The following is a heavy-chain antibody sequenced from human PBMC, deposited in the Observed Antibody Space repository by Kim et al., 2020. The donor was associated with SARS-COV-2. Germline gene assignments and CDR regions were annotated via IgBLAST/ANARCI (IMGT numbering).Heavy chain of an antibody. CDR1: GYTFTSYG. V-gene: IGHV1-18*04. J-gene: IGHJ6*02. D-gene: IGHD3-9*01. Sequence: ASVKVSCKASGYTFTSYGISWVRQAPGQGLEWMGWISAYNGNTNYAQKLQGRVTMTTDTSTSTAYMELRSLRSDDTAVYYCARDRNFDILTGYQTAYYYYYGMDVWGQGTTVTVSS. CDR2: ISAYNGNT. CDR3: ARDRNFDILTGYQTAYYYYYGMDV.